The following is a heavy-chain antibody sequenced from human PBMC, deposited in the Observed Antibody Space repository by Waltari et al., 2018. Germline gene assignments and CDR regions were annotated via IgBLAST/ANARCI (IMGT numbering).Heavy chain of an antibody. CDR1: GGSFSGYY. Sequence: QVQLQQWGAGLLKPSETLSLTCAVYGGSFSGYYWSWIRQPPGRGLEVFEEINHSGRTNYNPSLKSRVTISVDTSKNQFSLKLSSVTAADTAVYYCARTGYYDSSGSDYWGQGTLVTVSS. CDR2: INHSGRT. D-gene: IGHD3-22*01. J-gene: IGHJ4*02. V-gene: IGHV4-34*01. CDR3: ARTGYYDSSGSDY.